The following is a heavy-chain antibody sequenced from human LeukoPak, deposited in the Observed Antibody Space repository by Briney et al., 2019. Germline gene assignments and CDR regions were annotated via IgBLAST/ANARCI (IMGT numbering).Heavy chain of an antibody. CDR3: AKPVDSSGYYIFDY. D-gene: IGHD3-22*01. V-gene: IGHV3-23*01. Sequence: GGSLRLSCAASGFTFSSYAMSWVRQAPGKGLEWVSAISGSGGSTYYADSVKGRFTISRDNSKNTLHLQMNSLRAEDTAVYYCAKPVDSSGYYIFDYWGQGTLVTVSS. CDR2: ISGSGGST. J-gene: IGHJ4*02. CDR1: GFTFSSYA.